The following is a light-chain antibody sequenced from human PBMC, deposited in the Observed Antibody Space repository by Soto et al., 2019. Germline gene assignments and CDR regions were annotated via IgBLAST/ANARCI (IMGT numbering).Light chain of an antibody. CDR3: QTWGTGIVI. CDR2: LNSDGSH. V-gene: IGLV4-69*01. J-gene: IGLJ2*01. CDR1: SGHSNYA. Sequence: QPVLTQSPSASASLGASVKLTCTLSSGHSNYAIAWHQQQPEKGPRYLMKLNSDGSHSKGDGIPDRFSGSSSGAERYVTISSLQSEDEAVYYCQTWGTGIVIFGGGTKLTVL.